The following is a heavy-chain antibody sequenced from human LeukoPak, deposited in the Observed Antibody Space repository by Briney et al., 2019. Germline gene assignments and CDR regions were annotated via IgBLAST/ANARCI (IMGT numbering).Heavy chain of an antibody. Sequence: PSETLSLTCTVSGGSISSHYWSCIRQPAGKGLEWIGRIYTSGSTNYNPSLKSRVTMSVDTSKNQFSLKLSSVTAADTAVYYCARDRYYYDSSGYSSIDYWGQGTLVTVSS. CDR2: IYTSGST. J-gene: IGHJ4*02. V-gene: IGHV4-4*07. D-gene: IGHD3-22*01. CDR1: GGSISSHY. CDR3: ARDRYYYDSSGYSSIDY.